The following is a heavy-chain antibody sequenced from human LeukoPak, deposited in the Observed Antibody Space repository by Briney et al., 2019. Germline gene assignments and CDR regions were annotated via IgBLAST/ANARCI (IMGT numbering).Heavy chain of an antibody. D-gene: IGHD6-13*01. CDR2: ISAYNGNT. V-gene: IGHV1-18*01. Sequence: ASVKVSCKASGYTFTSYGISWVRQAPGQGLEWMGWISAYNGNTNYAQKLQGRVTMTTDTSTSTAYMELRSLRSDDTAVYYCAREGSSSWYDLEYYFDYWGQGTLVTVSS. J-gene: IGHJ4*02. CDR3: AREGSSSWYDLEYYFDY. CDR1: GYTFTSYG.